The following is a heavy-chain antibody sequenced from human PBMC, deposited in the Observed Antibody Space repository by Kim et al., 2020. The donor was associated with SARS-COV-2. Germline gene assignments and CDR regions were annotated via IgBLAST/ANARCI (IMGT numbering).Heavy chain of an antibody. Sequence: SVKVSCKASGGTFSSYAISWVRQAPGQGLEWMGRIIPILGIANYAQKFQGRVTITADKSTSTAYMELSSLRSEDTTVYYCAREGPRYSSEGNYFDYWGQGTLVTVSS. CDR2: IIPILGIA. V-gene: IGHV1-69*04. CDR1: GGTFSSYA. J-gene: IGHJ4*02. CDR3: AREGPRYSSEGNYFDY. D-gene: IGHD6-19*01.